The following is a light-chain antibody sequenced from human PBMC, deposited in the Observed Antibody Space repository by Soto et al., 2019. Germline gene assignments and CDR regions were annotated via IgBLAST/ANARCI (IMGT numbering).Light chain of an antibody. CDR2: GAS. Sequence: EIGLTQSPGTLSLSPGERATLSCRASQSVSSSYLAWYQQKPGQAPRLLIYGASSRATGIPDRFSGSGSGTDFTLTISRLEPEDFAVYYCQQYGSSPIFGQGTRL. J-gene: IGKJ5*01. V-gene: IGKV3-20*01. CDR3: QQYGSSPI. CDR1: QSVSSSY.